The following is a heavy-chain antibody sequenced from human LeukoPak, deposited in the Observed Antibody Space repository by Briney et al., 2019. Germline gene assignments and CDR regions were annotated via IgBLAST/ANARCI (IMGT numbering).Heavy chain of an antibody. CDR1: GFTFNSYS. CDR2: ISGSNSYI. CDR3: ARARIVGASAFDY. V-gene: IGHV3-21*01. J-gene: IGHJ4*02. Sequence: GGSLRLSCAASGFTFNSYSMNWVRQAPGKGLEWVSSISGSNSYIYYADSMKGRFTISRDNAKNSLYLQMNSLRAEDTAVYYCARARIVGASAFDYWGQGTLVTVSS. D-gene: IGHD1-26*01.